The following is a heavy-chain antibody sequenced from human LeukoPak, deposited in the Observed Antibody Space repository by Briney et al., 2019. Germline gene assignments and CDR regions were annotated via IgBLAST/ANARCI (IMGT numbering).Heavy chain of an antibody. D-gene: IGHD2-21*02. CDR3: ARVVTPFMAKDY. CDR1: GGTFSSYA. J-gene: IGHJ4*02. V-gene: IGHV1-69*04. Sequence: GASVKVSCKASGGTFSSYAISWVRQAPGQGLEWMGRIIPILGIANYAQKFQGRVTITADKSTSTAYMELSSLRSEDTAVYYCARVVTPFMAKDYWGQGTLVTVSS. CDR2: IIPILGIA.